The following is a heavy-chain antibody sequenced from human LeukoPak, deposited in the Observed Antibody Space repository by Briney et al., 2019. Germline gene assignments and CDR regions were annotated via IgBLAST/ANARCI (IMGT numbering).Heavy chain of an antibody. Sequence: GGSLRLSCAASGFTFSSYVMSWVRQAPGKGLEWVSSISNSGGSTYYADSVKGRFTISRDNSKNTLYLQMNSLRAEDTAVYYCARDSVGFDYWGQGTLVTVSS. CDR2: ISNSGGST. CDR1: GFTFSSYV. D-gene: IGHD1-26*01. V-gene: IGHV3-23*01. CDR3: ARDSVGFDY. J-gene: IGHJ4*02.